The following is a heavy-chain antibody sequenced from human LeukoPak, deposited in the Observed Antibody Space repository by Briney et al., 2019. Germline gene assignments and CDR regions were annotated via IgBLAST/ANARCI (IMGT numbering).Heavy chain of an antibody. J-gene: IGHJ6*03. Sequence: GGSLRLSCAASGFTFSSYSMNWVRQAPGKGLEWVSFVSSGSTYKYYADSVKGRFTISRDNAKNSLYLQMNSLRAEDTAIYYCARDPYNGNYGDSYYYYMDVWGKGTTVTIS. CDR3: ARDPYNGNYGDSYYYYMDV. V-gene: IGHV3-21*01. CDR1: GFTFSSYS. D-gene: IGHD1-26*01. CDR2: VSSGSTYK.